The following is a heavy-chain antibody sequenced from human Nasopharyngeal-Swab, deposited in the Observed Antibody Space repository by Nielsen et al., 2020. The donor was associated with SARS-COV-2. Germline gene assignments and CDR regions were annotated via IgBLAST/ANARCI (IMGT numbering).Heavy chain of an antibody. CDR3: ARDERYGGKEATANYYYYGMDV. V-gene: IGHV3-30-3*01. CDR1: GFTFSSYA. J-gene: IGHJ6*02. Sequence: GESLKISCAASGFTFSSYAMHWVRQAPGKGLEWVADISYDGSNKYYADSVKGRFTISRDNSKNTLYLQMNSLRAEDTAVYYCARDERYGGKEATANYYYYGMDVWGQGTTVTISS. CDR2: ISYDGSNK. D-gene: IGHD4-23*01.